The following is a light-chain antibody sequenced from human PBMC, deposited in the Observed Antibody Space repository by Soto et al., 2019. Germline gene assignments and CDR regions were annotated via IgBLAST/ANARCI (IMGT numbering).Light chain of an antibody. CDR3: CSYAGSYRYV. Sequence: QSALTQPRAVSGSPGQSVTISCTGTSSDVGGDNYVSWYQQHPGEAPKLMIYDVSKRPSGVPDRFPGSKSGNTASLTISGLQAEDEADYYCCSYAGSYRYVFGTGTKV. CDR1: SSDVGGDNY. V-gene: IGLV2-11*01. CDR2: DVS. J-gene: IGLJ1*01.